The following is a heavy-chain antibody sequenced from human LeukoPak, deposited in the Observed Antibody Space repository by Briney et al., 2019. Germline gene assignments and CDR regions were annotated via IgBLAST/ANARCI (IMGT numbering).Heavy chain of an antibody. CDR3: TRDPSPDYGSGSYYYYGMDV. CDR1: GFTFSNAW. Sequence: PGGSLRLSCAASGFTFSNAWMSWVRQAPGKGLEWVGRIKSKTDGGTTDYAAPVKGRFTISRDDSKNTLYLQMNSLKTEDTAVYYCTRDPSPDYGSGSYYYYGMDVWGQGTTVTVSS. V-gene: IGHV3-15*01. D-gene: IGHD3-10*01. CDR2: IKSKTDGGTT. J-gene: IGHJ6*02.